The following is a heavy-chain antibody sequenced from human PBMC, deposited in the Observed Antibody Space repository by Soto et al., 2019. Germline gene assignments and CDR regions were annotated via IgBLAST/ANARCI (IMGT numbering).Heavy chain of an antibody. J-gene: IGHJ4*02. CDR1: GFTFSSFW. V-gene: IGHV3-7*01. CDR3: SRSLDS. Sequence: GGSLRLSCAASGFTFSSFWMDWVRQAPGKGLEWVANVSPDGSEKHYVDSVKGRFTISRDNARNSLYLQMSSLTAEDSALYYCSRSLDSWGQGARVTVSS. CDR2: VSPDGSEK.